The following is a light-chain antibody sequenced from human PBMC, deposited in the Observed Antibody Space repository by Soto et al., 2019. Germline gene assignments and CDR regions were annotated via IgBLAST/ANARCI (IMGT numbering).Light chain of an antibody. Sequence: VVTQSAGPLSLSRGEIANLYRRASQSVSSNYLAWFKQKPGQVPRILIYGASSRATGIPDRFSGSGSGTDFTLTISSLEPEEFAVYDCQQYGTLITCGTGNKVDIK. CDR2: GAS. CDR1: QSVSSNY. V-gene: IGKV3-20*01. J-gene: IGKJ3*01. CDR3: QQYGTLIT.